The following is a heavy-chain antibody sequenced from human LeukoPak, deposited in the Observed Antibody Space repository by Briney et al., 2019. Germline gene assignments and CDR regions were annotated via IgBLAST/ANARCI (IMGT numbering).Heavy chain of an antibody. Sequence: SETLSLTCTVSGGSISTYYWNWIRQSPGKGLEWIGNTYYSGSTNYNPSLKSRVTLSVDTSKNQFSLKLSSVTAADTAVYYCARLEWELNFDYWGQGTLVTVSS. CDR2: TYYSGST. CDR3: ARLEWELNFDY. D-gene: IGHD1-26*01. CDR1: GGSISTYY. J-gene: IGHJ4*02. V-gene: IGHV4-59*08.